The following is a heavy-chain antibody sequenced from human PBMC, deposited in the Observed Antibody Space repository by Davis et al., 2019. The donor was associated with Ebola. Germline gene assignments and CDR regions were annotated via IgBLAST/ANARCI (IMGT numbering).Heavy chain of an antibody. CDR1: GYTFTGYY. CDR2: INPNSGGT. J-gene: IGHJ6*03. V-gene: IGHV1-2*02. CDR3: ARDLERRDGSSWSYYYYYMDV. D-gene: IGHD6-13*01. Sequence: ASVKVSCKASGYTFTGYYMHWVRQAPGQGLEWMGWINPNSGGTNYAQKFQGRVTMTRDTSISTAYMALSSLRSDDTAVYYCARDLERRDGSSWSYYYYYMDVWGKGTTVTVSS.